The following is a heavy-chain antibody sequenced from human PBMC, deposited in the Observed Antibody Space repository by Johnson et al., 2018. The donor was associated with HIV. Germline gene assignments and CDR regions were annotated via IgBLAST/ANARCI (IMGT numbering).Heavy chain of an antibody. CDR1: EFTFSSYA. Sequence: VQLVESGGGVVQPGGSLRLSCAACEFTFSSYAMNWVRQAPGKGLEWVSGISGGGSGTYYADSVKGRFTISRDNSKNTLYLQMNSLRPEDTALYYCAKEVPDKFDVWGQGTMVTVSS. CDR3: AKEVPDKFDV. V-gene: IGHV3-23*04. CDR2: ISGGGSGT. J-gene: IGHJ3*01.